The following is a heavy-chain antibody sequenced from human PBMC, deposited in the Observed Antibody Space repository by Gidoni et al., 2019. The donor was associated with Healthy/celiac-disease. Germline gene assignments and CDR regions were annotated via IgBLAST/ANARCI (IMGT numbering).Heavy chain of an antibody. V-gene: IGHV4-30-4*01. CDR1: GGSMSSGDYY. D-gene: IGHD3-22*01. J-gene: IGHJ1*01. CDR2: IYYSGST. Sequence: QVQLQESGPGLVKPSQTLSLTCTVSGGSMSSGDYYWSWIRQPPGKGLEWIGYIYYSGSTYYNPPLKSRVTISVDTSKNQFSLKLSSVTAADTAVYYCAVATDYYDSSASPFRHWGQGTLVTVSS. CDR3: AVATDYYDSSASPFRH.